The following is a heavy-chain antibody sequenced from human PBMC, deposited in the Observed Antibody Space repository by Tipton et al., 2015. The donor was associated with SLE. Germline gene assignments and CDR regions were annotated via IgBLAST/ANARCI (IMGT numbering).Heavy chain of an antibody. J-gene: IGHJ3*02. Sequence: QLVQSGPEVKKPGSSVKVSCKASGGTFSSYAISWVRQAPGQGLEWMGGIIPIFGTANYAQKFQGRVTITADESTSTAYMELSSLRSEDTAVYYCAREYCSSTSCSRHAFDIWGQGTMVTVSS. CDR2: IIPIFGTA. V-gene: IGHV1-69*01. CDR3: AREYCSSTSCSRHAFDI. CDR1: GGTFSSYA. D-gene: IGHD2-2*01.